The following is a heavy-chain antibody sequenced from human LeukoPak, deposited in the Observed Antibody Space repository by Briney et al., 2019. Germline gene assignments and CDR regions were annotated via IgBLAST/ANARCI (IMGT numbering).Heavy chain of an antibody. V-gene: IGHV1-2*02. CDR2: INPNSGGT. CDR3: ARDYGWLVHLIDY. Sequence: GASVKVSCKASGYTFTGYYMHWVRQAPGQGLEWMGWINPNSGGTNYAQKFQGRVTMTRDTSISTAYMELSRLRSDDTAVYYCARDYGWLVHLIDYWGQGTLVTVSS. CDR1: GYTFTGYY. D-gene: IGHD6-19*01. J-gene: IGHJ4*02.